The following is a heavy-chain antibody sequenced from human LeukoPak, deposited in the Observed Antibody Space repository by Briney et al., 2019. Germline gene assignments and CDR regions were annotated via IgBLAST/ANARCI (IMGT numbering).Heavy chain of an antibody. V-gene: IGHV3-23*01. Sequence: PGGSLRLSCAASGFTFSSYAMNWVRQAPGKGLEWVSAISGSGGSTYYTDSVKGRFTISRDNSKNTLYLQMNSLRAEDTAVYYCARGCSGGSCSLVYYYYYGMDVWGQGTTVTVSS. J-gene: IGHJ6*02. CDR1: GFTFSSYA. CDR2: ISGSGGST. D-gene: IGHD2-15*01. CDR3: ARGCSGGSCSLVYYYYYGMDV.